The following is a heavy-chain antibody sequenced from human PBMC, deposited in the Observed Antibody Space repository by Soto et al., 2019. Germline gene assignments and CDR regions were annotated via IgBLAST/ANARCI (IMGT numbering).Heavy chain of an antibody. CDR2: IIPIFGTA. V-gene: IGHV1-69*01. CDR3: AIGRRANVLRYFDWLLDKSFFDY. Sequence: QVQLVQSGAEVKKPGSSVKVSCKASGGTFSSYAISWVRQAPGQGLEWWGGIIPIFGTANYAQKFQGRDTITADESTSTAYMELSSVRSEDTAVYFCAIGRRANVLRYFDWLLDKSFFDYWGQGTLVTVSS. J-gene: IGHJ4*02. D-gene: IGHD3-9*01. CDR1: GGTFSSYA.